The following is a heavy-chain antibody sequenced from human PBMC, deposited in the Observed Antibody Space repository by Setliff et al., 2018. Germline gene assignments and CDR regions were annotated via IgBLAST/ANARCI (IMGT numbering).Heavy chain of an antibody. V-gene: IGHV3-7*01. Sequence: PGGSLRLSCTASGLSYINDWVSWVRQAPGKGLEWLASINPHGSEKYYADSVKGRFTVSRDNAENSLYLQMNRLRAEDTAVYYCARVKPFAMDVWGQGTTVTVSS. CDR3: ARVKPFAMDV. CDR1: GLSYINDW. J-gene: IGHJ6*02. CDR2: INPHGSEK.